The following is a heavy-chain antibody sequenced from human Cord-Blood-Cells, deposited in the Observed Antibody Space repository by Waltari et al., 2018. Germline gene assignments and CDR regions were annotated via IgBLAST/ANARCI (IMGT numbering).Heavy chain of an antibody. J-gene: IGHJ3*02. D-gene: IGHD3-16*01. Sequence: QVQLQQWGAGLLKPSETLSLTCAVYGGSFSGYYWSWIRQPPGKGPEWIGEINHSGSTNYNPSLRSRVTISVDTSKNQFSLKLSSVTAADTAVYYCATTVMITFGGVPLHAFDIWGQGTMVTVSS. CDR2: INHSGST. CDR3: ATTVMITFGGVPLHAFDI. V-gene: IGHV4-34*01. CDR1: GGSFSGYY.